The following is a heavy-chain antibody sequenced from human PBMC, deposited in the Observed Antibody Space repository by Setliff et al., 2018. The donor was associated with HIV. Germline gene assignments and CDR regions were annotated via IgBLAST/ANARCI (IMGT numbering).Heavy chain of an antibody. CDR3: ARAVHSGWYYFDY. CDR2: ISSGSSYI. D-gene: IGHD6-19*01. CDR1: GFTFSSYS. V-gene: IGHV3-21*01. Sequence: RLSCAASGFTFSSYSMNWVRQAPGKGLEWVSSISSGSSYIYYADSLKGRFTISRDNAKNSLYLQMNSLRAEDTAVYYCARAVHSGWYYFDYWGQGTLVTVSS. J-gene: IGHJ4*02.